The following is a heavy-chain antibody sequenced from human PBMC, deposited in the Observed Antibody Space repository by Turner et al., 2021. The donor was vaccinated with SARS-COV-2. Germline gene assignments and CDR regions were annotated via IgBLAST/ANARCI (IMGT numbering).Heavy chain of an antibody. CDR2: IHPSGTT. D-gene: IGHD2-15*01. Sequence: QLQLQQWCAGLLKPSETLSLTCAVYGGSFSGYYWTWIRQPPEKGLEWIGEIHPSGTTYHNPSLKGRVTMSVDTSKNQFYLKVSSVTAADTAVYYCAKGDDSRKSGLLWGQGTLVTVSS. V-gene: IGHV4-34*02. CDR1: GGSFSGYY. J-gene: IGHJ4*02. CDR3: AKGDDSRKSGLL.